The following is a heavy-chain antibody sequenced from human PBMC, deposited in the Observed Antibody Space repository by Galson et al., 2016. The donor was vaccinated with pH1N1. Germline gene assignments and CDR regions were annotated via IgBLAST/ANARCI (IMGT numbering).Heavy chain of an antibody. CDR2: IYQSGNT. J-gene: IGHJ4*02. D-gene: IGHD7-27*01. V-gene: IGHV4-38-2*01. CDR1: GYSITSGYH. CDR3: ARHSHFALGGSGDFDV. Sequence: TLSLTCAVSGYSITSGYHWGWIRQSPGKGLEWIGSIYQSGNTYVNPSLRSRVTISVDTSKNQFSLRLRSMTAADTAVYYCARHSHFALGGSGDFDVWGQGILVTVSS.